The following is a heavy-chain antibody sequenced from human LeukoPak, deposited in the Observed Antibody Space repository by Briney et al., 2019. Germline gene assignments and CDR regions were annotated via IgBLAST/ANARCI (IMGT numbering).Heavy chain of an antibody. V-gene: IGHV3-30*18. D-gene: IGHD3-9*01. J-gene: IGHJ4*02. CDR1: GFTSSSYG. CDR2: ISYDGSNK. Sequence: GGSLRLSCAASGFTSSSYGMHWVRQAPGKGLEWVAVISYDGSNKYYADSVKGRFTISRDNSKNTLYLQMNSLRAEDTAVYYCAKDRGYFDWLLNFWGQGTLVTVSS. CDR3: AKDRGYFDWLLNF.